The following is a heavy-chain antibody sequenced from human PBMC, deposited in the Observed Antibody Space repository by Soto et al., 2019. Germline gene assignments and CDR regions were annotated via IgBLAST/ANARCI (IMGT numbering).Heavy chain of an antibody. J-gene: IGHJ5*02. V-gene: IGHV4-31*03. CDR2: FYSSGSI. D-gene: IGHD6-19*01. CDR1: GYSITAGGYY. Sequence: SETLSLTCFVSGYSITAGGYYWSWIRHHPGKGLEWIGSFYSSGSIIYNPSLRSRVSISGDTSSNQFSMSLTSVTAADTARYYCARTYSSGSGWFHPWGQGTLVTVSS. CDR3: ARTYSSGSGWFHP.